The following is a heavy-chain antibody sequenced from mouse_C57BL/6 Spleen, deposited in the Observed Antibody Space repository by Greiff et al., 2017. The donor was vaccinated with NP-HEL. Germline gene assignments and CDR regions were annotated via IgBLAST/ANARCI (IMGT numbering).Heavy chain of an antibody. CDR3: ARHWDVGVDY. V-gene: IGHV1-64*01. CDR2: IHPNSGST. CDR1: GYTFTSYW. Sequence: VQLKEPGAELVKPGASVKLSCKASGYTFTSYWMHWVKQRPGQGLEWIGMIHPNSGSTNYNEKFKSKATLTVDKSSSTAYMQLSSLTSEDSAVYYCARHWDVGVDYWGQGTTLTVSS. D-gene: IGHD4-1*01. J-gene: IGHJ2*01.